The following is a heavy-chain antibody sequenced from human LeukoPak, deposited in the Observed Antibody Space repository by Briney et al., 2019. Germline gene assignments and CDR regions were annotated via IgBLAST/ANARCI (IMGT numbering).Heavy chain of an antibody. D-gene: IGHD3-10*01. CDR1: GYSISSDY. CDR2: IYYSGST. J-gene: IGHJ4*02. Sequence: SETLSLTCIVSGYSISSDYWSWIRQPPGKGLEWIGYIYYSGSTYYNPSLKSRVTISVDTSKNQFSLKLSSVTAADTAVYYCARGTMVRGVNAFDYWGQGTLVTVSS. CDR3: ARGTMVRGVNAFDY. V-gene: IGHV4-59*08.